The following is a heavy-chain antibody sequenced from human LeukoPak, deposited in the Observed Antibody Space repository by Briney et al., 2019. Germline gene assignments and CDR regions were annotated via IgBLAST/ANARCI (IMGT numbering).Heavy chain of an antibody. J-gene: IGHJ3*02. CDR2: IYPGDSDT. CDR3: ARRITMVRTSHAFDI. D-gene: IGHD3-10*01. Sequence: GESLKISCKGSGYSFTSYWIGWVRQMPGKGLEWMGIIYPGDSDTRYSPSFQGQVTISADKSISTAYLQWSSLKASDTAMYYCARRITMVRTSHAFDIWGQGIMVTVSS. V-gene: IGHV5-51*01. CDR1: GYSFTSYW.